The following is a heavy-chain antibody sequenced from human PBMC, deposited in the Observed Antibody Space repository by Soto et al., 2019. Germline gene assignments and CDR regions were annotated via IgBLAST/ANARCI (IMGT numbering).Heavy chain of an antibody. V-gene: IGHV1-69*13. CDR2: IIPIFGTA. CDR1: GGTFSSYA. J-gene: IGHJ6*02. Sequence: GAAVKVSSRASGGTFSSYAISWVRPAPGQGLEWMGGIIPIFGTANYAQKFQGRVTITADESTSTACMELSSLRSEDTAVYYCARKVLDYSNVNYYDGIDVLAQGATVPVSS. CDR3: ARKVLDYSNVNYYDGIDV. D-gene: IGHD4-4*01.